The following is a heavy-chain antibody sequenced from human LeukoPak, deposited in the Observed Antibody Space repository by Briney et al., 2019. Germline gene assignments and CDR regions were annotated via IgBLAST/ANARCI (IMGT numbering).Heavy chain of an antibody. Sequence: SVKVSCKASGFTFTSSAVQWVRQARGQRLEWIGWIVVGSGNTNYAQKFQERVTITRDMSTSTAYMELSSLRSEDTAVYYCARDWTGRDGYNFFFDYWGQGTLVTVSS. CDR2: IVVGSGNT. CDR1: GFTFTSSA. J-gene: IGHJ4*02. CDR3: ARDWTGRDGYNFFFDY. D-gene: IGHD5-24*01. V-gene: IGHV1-58*01.